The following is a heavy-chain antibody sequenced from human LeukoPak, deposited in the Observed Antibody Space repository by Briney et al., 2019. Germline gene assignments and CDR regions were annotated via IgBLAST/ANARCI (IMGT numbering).Heavy chain of an antibody. V-gene: IGHV3-64D*06. CDR3: VASYLYCSSTSCYSGPFDY. CDR2: ISSNGGST. CDR1: GFTFSSYA. J-gene: IGHJ4*02. D-gene: IGHD2-2*01. Sequence: GSLRLSCSASGFTFSSYAMHWVRQAPGKGLEYVSAISSNGGSTYYADSVKGRFTISRDNSKNTLYLQMSSLRAEDTAVYYCVASYLYCSSTSCYSGPFDYWGQGTLVTVSS.